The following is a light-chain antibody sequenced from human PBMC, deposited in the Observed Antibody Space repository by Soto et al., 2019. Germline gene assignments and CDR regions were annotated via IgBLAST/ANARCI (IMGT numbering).Light chain of an antibody. CDR2: EVS. CDR1: SSDIGNYNS. J-gene: IGLJ3*02. CDR3: SSSTSNNTPFWV. V-gene: IGLV2-14*01. Sequence: QTALTQPASVSGSRGQSITISCTGTSSDIGNYNSVSWYQQPPGKAPKLLIYEVSDRPSGVSYRFSGSKSGNTASLTISGLQAEDDVDYYCSSSTSNNTPFWVFGRGTQITVL.